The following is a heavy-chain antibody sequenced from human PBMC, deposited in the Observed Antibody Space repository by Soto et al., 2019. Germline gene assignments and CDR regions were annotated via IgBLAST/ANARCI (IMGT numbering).Heavy chain of an antibody. V-gene: IGHV3-48*03. CDR1: GFNVGDYE. Sequence: GGSLRLCCAASGFNVGDYEMNWVRQAPGKGLEWISMITSGGTVFYYADSVRGRFAISRDDTENSLHLQMNSLRVEDTAMYYCARGRYALGVWGQGTTVTVSS. D-gene: IGHD3-9*01. J-gene: IGHJ6*02. CDR2: ITSGGTVF. CDR3: ARGRYALGV.